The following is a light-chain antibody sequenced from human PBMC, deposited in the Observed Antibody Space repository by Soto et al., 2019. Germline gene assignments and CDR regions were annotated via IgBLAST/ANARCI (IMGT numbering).Light chain of an antibody. CDR3: SSQTGSATMV. CDR1: SSDVGAYNF. Sequence: QSALTQPASVSGSPGQSITISCTGTSSDVGAYNFVSWYQQFPGMAPKLILYEVSNRPSGVSDRFSASKSGNTASLLISGLQAEDEADYYCSSQTGSATMVFGGGTKLTVL. J-gene: IGLJ2*01. CDR2: EVS. V-gene: IGLV2-14*01.